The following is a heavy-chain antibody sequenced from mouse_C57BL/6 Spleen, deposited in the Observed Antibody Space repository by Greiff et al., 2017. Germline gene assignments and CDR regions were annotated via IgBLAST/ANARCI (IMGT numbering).Heavy chain of an antibody. D-gene: IGHD2-10*02. J-gene: IGHJ2*01. CDR2: INPSNGGT. CDR3: ARSEYDFDY. CDR1: GYPFTSYW. Sequence: ASGYPFTSYWMHWVKQRPGQGLEWIGNINPSNGGTNYNEKFKSKATLTVDKSSSTAYMQLSSLTSEDSAVYYCARSEYDFDYWGQGTTLTVSS. V-gene: IGHV1-53*01.